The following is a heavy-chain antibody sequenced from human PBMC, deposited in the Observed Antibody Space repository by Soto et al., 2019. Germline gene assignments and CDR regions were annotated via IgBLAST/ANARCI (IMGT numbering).Heavy chain of an antibody. J-gene: IGHJ4*02. Sequence: SVMVSCNASGYTFTGYYLHWIRQAPGQGLQWMGWMRPDSGGANYAQKFQGRVSMTRDTSTSTFYMELSRLASDDTAVYYCARDPHEGVYDYWGQGTQVTVSS. V-gene: IGHV1-2*02. CDR3: ARDPHEGVYDY. CDR2: MRPDSGGA. CDR1: GYTFTGYY. D-gene: IGHD3-16*01.